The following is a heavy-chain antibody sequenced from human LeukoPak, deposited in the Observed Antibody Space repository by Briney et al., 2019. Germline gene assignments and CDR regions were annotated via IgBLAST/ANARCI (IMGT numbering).Heavy chain of an antibody. CDR2: IRSSGSTK. V-gene: IGHV3-48*03. CDR3: AELGITMIGGV. D-gene: IGHD3-10*02. Sequence: GGSLRPSCAASGFTFGSYEMNWVRQAPGKGLEWVSYIRSSGSTKYYADFVKGRFTISRGNAKSSLYPQMNSLRAEDTAVYYCAELGITMIGGVWGKGTTVTISS. CDR1: GFTFGSYE. J-gene: IGHJ6*04.